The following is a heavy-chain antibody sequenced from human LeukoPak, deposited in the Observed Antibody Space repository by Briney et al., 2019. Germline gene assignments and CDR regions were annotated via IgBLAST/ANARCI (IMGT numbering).Heavy chain of an antibody. J-gene: IGHJ3*02. CDR3: AKDARRGDYGGAFDI. CDR1: GFTFSSYT. Sequence: PGGSLRLSCAASGFTFSSYTMHWVRQAPGKGLEWVAVISYDGSEKYYADSVMGRFTISRDNAKNSLYLQMNSLRAEDMALYYCAKDARRGDYGGAFDIWGQGTMVTVSS. V-gene: IGHV3-30-3*01. D-gene: IGHD4-17*01. CDR2: ISYDGSEK.